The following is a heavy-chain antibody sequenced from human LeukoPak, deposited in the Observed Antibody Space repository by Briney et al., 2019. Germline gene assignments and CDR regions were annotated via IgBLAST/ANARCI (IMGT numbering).Heavy chain of an antibody. D-gene: IGHD6-19*01. Sequence: GGSLRLSCAAPGFTFSSYEMNWVRQAPGKGLEWVSYISSSGSTIYYADSVKGRFTISRDNAKNSLYLQMNSLRAEDTAVYYCAREKQWLVLGDWGQGTLVTVSS. CDR1: GFTFSSYE. CDR3: AREKQWLVLGD. V-gene: IGHV3-48*03. CDR2: ISSSGSTI. J-gene: IGHJ4*02.